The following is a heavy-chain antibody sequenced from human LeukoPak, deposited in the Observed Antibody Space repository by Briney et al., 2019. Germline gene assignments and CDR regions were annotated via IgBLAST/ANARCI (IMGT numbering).Heavy chain of an antibody. Sequence: GGSLRLSCAASGFTFSTYAMHWVRQAPGKGLEWLALISYDGTNKYYADSVKGRFTISRDNAKNSLYLQMNSLRAEDTAVYYCAKGRGWEASYYYYYMDVWGKGTTVTISS. CDR3: AKGRGWEASYYYYYMDV. CDR2: ISYDGTNK. CDR1: GFTFSTYA. J-gene: IGHJ6*03. V-gene: IGHV3-30*04. D-gene: IGHD1-26*01.